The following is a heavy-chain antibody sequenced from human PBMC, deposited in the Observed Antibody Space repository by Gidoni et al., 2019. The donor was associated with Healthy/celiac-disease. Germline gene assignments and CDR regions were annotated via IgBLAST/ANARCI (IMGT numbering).Heavy chain of an antibody. CDR2: IRSKAYGGTT. CDR1: GFTFGDYA. V-gene: IGHV3-49*05. D-gene: IGHD6-19*01. CDR3: TRDGGGSSGWYGWFDP. Sequence: EVQLVESGGGLVKPGRSLRLSCTASGFTFGDYAMSWFRPAPGKGLEWVGFIRSKAYGGTTEYAASGKGRFTISRDDSKSIAYLQMNSLKTEDTAVYYCTRDGGGSSGWYGWFDPWGQGTLVTVSS. J-gene: IGHJ5*02.